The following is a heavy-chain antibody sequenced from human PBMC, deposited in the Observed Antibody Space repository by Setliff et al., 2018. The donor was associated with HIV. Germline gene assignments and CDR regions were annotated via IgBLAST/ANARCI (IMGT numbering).Heavy chain of an antibody. CDR3: ATRLVGYSGYNY. CDR1: GSTFATYH. V-gene: IGHV5-51*01. J-gene: IGHJ4*02. CDR2: VRPGDSDT. Sequence: ESLKISCRTSGSTFATYHIDWVRQMPGKGLEWMGKVRPGDSDTRYNPSFQGQVTISADKSINTAYLQWSSLRASDTAMYYCATRLVGYSGYNYWGQGTLVTVSS. D-gene: IGHD5-12*01.